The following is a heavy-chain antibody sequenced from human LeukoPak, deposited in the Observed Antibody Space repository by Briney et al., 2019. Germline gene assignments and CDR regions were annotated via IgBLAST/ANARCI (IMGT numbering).Heavy chain of an antibody. D-gene: IGHD3-22*01. CDR1: GFTFRSYA. J-gene: IGHJ4*02. V-gene: IGHV3-23*01. CDR3: AKDPPGWDSSGRFDY. Sequence: GGSLVLSCAASGFTFRSYAMGWVRQAPGKGLEWVSAISGSGGSTYYADSVKGRFTISRDNSKNTLYLQMNSLRAEDTAVYYCAKDPPGWDSSGRFDYWGQGTLVTVSS. CDR2: ISGSGGST.